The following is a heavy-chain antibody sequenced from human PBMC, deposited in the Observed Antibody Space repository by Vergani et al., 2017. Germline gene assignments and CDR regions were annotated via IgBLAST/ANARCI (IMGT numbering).Heavy chain of an antibody. CDR1: GYTFTSYD. D-gene: IGHD3-3*01. CDR2: MNPNSGNT. Sequence: QVQLVQSGAAVKKPGASVKVSCKASGYTFTSYDINWVRQATGQGLEWMGWMNPNSGNTGYAQKFQGRVTMTRNTSISPAYMELSSLRSEDTAAYYCARCGTTYYDLWSGYYKVWFDPWGQGTLVTVSS. J-gene: IGHJ5*02. V-gene: IGHV1-8*02. CDR3: ARCGTTYYDLWSGYYKVWFDP.